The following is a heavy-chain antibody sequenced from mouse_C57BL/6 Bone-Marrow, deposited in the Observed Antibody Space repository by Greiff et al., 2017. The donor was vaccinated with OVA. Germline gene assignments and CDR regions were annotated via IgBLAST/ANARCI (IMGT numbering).Heavy chain of an antibody. V-gene: IGHV5-17*01. Sequence: EVQLVESGGGLVKPGGSLKLSCAASGFTFRDYGMHWVRQAPEKGLEWVAYISSGSSTIYYADTVKGRFTISRDNAKNTLFLQMTSLRSEDTAMYYCARGWDYDRWYFDVWGTGTTVTVSS. CDR1: GFTFRDYG. CDR2: ISSGSSTI. D-gene: IGHD2-4*01. J-gene: IGHJ1*03. CDR3: ARGWDYDRWYFDV.